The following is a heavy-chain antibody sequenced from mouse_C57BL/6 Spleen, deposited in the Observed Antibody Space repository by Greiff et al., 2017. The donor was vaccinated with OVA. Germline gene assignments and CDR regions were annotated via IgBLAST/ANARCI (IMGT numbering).Heavy chain of an antibody. D-gene: IGHD1-2*01. V-gene: IGHV1-18*01. J-gene: IGHJ4*01. CDR3: ARALLRKKDYAMDY. Sequence: VQLQQSGPELVKPGASVKIPCKASGYTFTDYNMDWVKQSHGKSLEWIGDINPNNGGTIYNQKFKGKATLTVDKSSSTAYMELRSLTSEDTAVYYCARALLRKKDYAMDYWGQGTSVTVSS. CDR1: GYTFTDYN. CDR2: INPNNGGT.